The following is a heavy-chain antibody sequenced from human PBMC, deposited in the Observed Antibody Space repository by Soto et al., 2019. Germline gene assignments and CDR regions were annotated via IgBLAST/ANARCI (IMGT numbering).Heavy chain of an antibody. CDR3: ARGRSAVLTHAMDV. D-gene: IGHD3-16*01. CDR2: INPYTGDT. V-gene: IGHV1-2*04. Sequence: ASVKVSCKVSGYTLTELSMHWVRQAPGQGLEWMAWINPYTGDTNYAQKFQDWVTLTRDTSITTAYMEMRLRSDGTAVYYCARGRSAVLTHAMDVWGQGTTVTVSS. CDR1: GYTLTELS. J-gene: IGHJ6*02.